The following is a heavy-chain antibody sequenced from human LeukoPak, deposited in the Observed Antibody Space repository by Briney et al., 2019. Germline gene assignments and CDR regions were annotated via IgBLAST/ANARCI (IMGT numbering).Heavy chain of an antibody. Sequence: SETLSLTCAVYGGSFSGYYWSWIRQPPGKGLEWIGGINHSGSTNYNPSLKSRVTISVDSSKNQFSLKLSSVTAADTAVYYCARYRRITMIVVAPPTYYGMDVWGQGTTVTVSS. D-gene: IGHD3-22*01. J-gene: IGHJ6*02. CDR1: GGSFSGYY. CDR3: ARYRRITMIVVAPPTYYGMDV. V-gene: IGHV4-34*01. CDR2: INHSGST.